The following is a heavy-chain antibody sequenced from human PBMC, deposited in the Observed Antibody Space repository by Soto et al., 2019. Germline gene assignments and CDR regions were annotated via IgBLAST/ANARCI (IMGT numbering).Heavy chain of an antibody. CDR1: GYTFTSYD. J-gene: IGHJ6*02. Sequence: ASVKVSCKASGYTFTSYDINWVRQATGQGLEWMGWMNPNSGNTGYAQKFQGRVTMTRNTSISTAYMELSSLRSEDTAVYYCARGSLIFGVPYYYYGMDVWGQGTTVTVSS. CDR3: ARGSLIFGVPYYYYGMDV. V-gene: IGHV1-8*01. D-gene: IGHD3-3*01. CDR2: MNPNSGNT.